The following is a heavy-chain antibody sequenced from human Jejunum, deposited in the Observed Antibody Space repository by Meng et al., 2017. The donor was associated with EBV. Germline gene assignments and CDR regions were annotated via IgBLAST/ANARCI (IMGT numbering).Heavy chain of an antibody. CDR3: SRDLVGPYDD. CDR1: GFTFSTYW. CDR2: INENGRTT. V-gene: IGHV3-74*01. Sequence: EVQLVGSWVALVQPGGSLRLSCASSGFTFSTYWMHWVRQAPGKGLVWVSRINENGRTTTYADSVKGRFTISRDNTKNILFLQMNSLRAEDTAVYFCSRDLVGPYDDWGQGTLVVTVSS. J-gene: IGHJ4*02.